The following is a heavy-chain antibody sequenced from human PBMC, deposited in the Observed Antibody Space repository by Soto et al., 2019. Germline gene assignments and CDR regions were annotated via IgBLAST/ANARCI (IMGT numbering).Heavy chain of an antibody. Sequence: QVQLQQWGAGLLKPSETLSLTCAVYGGSFSGYYWTWIRQPPGTGLEWMGEINHSGSTNYNPSLKSLVTISVDTSNTQFSLKLTSVTAADTAVYYCARDKITGLFDYWGQGTLVTVSS. CDR1: GGSFSGYY. D-gene: IGHD2-8*02. J-gene: IGHJ4*02. V-gene: IGHV4-34*01. CDR3: ARDKITGLFDY. CDR2: INHSGST.